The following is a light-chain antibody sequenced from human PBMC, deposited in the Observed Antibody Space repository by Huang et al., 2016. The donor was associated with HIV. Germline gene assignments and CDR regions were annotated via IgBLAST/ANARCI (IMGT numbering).Light chain of an antibody. J-gene: IGKJ4*01. Sequence: QLTQSPSSLSASVGDRVTITCRASQGISNTLAWYQQKPGKAPKLLIYDASSMQTGAPSRFSGSGSGTDFTLTIRSLQPEDCATYYCQQFNHYPLTFGGGTKVEIE. CDR1: QGISNT. V-gene: IGKV1D-13*01. CDR3: QQFNHYPLT. CDR2: DAS.